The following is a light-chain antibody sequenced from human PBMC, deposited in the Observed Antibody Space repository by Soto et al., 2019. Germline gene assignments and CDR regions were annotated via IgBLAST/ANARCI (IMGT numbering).Light chain of an antibody. Sequence: EVVLTQSPGTLSLSPGERATLSCRASQSVNNNYLAWYHQKPGQAPRLLIYGASSRATGIPDRFSGSGSGTDFTLTISRLEPEDFAVYYCQQYGSAWWTFGQGTKVEIK. V-gene: IGKV3-20*01. CDR3: QQYGSAWWT. CDR1: QSVNNNY. J-gene: IGKJ1*01. CDR2: GAS.